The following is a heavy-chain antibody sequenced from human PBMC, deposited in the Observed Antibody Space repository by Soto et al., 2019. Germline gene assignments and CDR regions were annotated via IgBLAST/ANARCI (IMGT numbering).Heavy chain of an antibody. J-gene: IGHJ4*02. Sequence: TSVKLSCKASGYAFVGCSLHWVRQAPGQGLEWMGWINPNSGGTNYAQDFQGRITMTRDTSISTAYLELTRLRSDDTAVYYCAREGIAARSPTDWGQGTLVTVSS. CDR3: AREGIAARSPTD. CDR2: INPNSGGT. CDR1: GYAFVGCS. D-gene: IGHD6-6*01. V-gene: IGHV1-2*02.